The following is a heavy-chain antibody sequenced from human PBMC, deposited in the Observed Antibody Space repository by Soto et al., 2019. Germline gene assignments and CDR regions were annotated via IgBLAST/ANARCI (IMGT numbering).Heavy chain of an antibody. V-gene: IGHV4-31*03. CDR3: ARDLYSGIYSAFDI. J-gene: IGHJ3*02. CDR2: IYYSGSS. Sequence: PSETLSLTCTVSGDSISSGGYYWSWIRQHPGKGLEWIGYIYYSGSSYYNPSLKSRLTMSVDTSKNQFSLKLISVTAADTAVYYCARDLYSGIYSAFDIWGQGIMVTVS. CDR1: GDSISSGGYY. D-gene: IGHD1-26*01.